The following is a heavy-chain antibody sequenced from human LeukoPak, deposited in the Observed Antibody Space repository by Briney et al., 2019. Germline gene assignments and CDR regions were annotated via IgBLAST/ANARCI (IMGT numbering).Heavy chain of an antibody. CDR1: GGSISSSSYY. Sequence: PSETLSLTCTVYGGSISSSSYYWGWIRQPPGKGLEWIGSIYYSGSTYYNPSLKSRVTISVDTSKNQFSLKLSSVTAADTAVYYCAGSGGDFDYWGQGTLVTASS. J-gene: IGHJ4*02. CDR2: IYYSGST. V-gene: IGHV4-39*01. D-gene: IGHD3-10*01. CDR3: AGSGGDFDY.